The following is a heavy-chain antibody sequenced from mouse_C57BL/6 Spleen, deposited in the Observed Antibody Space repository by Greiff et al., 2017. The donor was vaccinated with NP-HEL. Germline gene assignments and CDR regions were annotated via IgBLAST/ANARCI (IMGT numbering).Heavy chain of an antibody. D-gene: IGHD2-4*01. CDR2: IHPNSGST. Sequence: VQLQQSGAELVKPGASVKLSCKASGYTFTSYWMHWVKQRPGQGLEWIGMIHPNSGSTNYNEKFKSKATLTVDKSSSTAYMQLSSLTSEDSAVYYCARGLYDYQAWFAYWGQGTLVTVSA. CDR1: GYTFTSYW. V-gene: IGHV1-64*01. CDR3: ARGLYDYQAWFAY. J-gene: IGHJ3*01.